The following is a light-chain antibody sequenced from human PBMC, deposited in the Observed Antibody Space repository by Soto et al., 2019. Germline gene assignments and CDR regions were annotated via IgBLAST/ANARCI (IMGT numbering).Light chain of an antibody. Sequence: QSVLTQPASVSGSPGQSITISCTGTSSDIGGYNYVSWYQQHPGSAPKLMIFDVSNRPSGVSNRFSGSKSGNTASLTISGLQAEDEADYYCKSFTSSTTYVFGTGTKVTVL. CDR1: SSDIGGYNY. V-gene: IGLV2-14*03. CDR2: DVS. J-gene: IGLJ1*01. CDR3: KSFTSSTTYV.